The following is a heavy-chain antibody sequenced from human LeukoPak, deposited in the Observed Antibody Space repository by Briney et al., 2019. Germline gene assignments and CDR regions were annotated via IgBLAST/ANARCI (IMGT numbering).Heavy chain of an antibody. CDR2: ISSGGNT. J-gene: IGHJ6*02. CDR3: ARGMEYCSSTSCYTDGMDV. Sequence: GGSLRLSCAASGFTVSSNYMSWVRQAPGKGLEWVSVISSGGNTYYSDSVKGRFTISRDNAKNSLYLQMNSLRAEDTAVYYCARGMEYCSSTSCYTDGMDVWGQGTTVTVSS. CDR1: GFTVSSNY. V-gene: IGHV3-53*01. D-gene: IGHD2-2*02.